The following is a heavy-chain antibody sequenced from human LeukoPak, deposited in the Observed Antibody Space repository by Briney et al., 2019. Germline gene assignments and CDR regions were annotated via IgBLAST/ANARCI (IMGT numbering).Heavy chain of an antibody. V-gene: IGHV3-7*03. CDR2: IREDGSDD. Sequence: GGSLRLSCAASGFTFRHYYMNWVRLAPGKGLAWVANIREDGSDDTYEASVKGRFTISRDNARNSLFLQTNSLRAEDTAVYYCARGDGYYFGFWGQGTPVTVSS. CDR1: GFTFRHYY. J-gene: IGHJ4*02. CDR3: ARGDGYYFGF.